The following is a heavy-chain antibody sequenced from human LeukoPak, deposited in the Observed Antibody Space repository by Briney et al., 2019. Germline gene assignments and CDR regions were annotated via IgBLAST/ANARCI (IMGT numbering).Heavy chain of an antibody. D-gene: IGHD3-22*01. Sequence: SETLSLTCTVSGGSISGYYWSWVRQPAGKGLEWIGRVHTSEGTHWNPSLKSRVTMSLDTSKNQFSLKLSSVTAADTAVYYCARDGKSSGYFSGSYNWFDPWGQGTLVTVSS. CDR2: VHTSEGT. J-gene: IGHJ5*02. CDR3: ARDGKSSGYFSGSYNWFDP. CDR1: GGSISGYY. V-gene: IGHV4-4*07.